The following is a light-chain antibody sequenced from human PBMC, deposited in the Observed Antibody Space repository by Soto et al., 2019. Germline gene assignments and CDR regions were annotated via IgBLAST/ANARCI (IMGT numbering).Light chain of an antibody. Sequence: EIVFTQSPGTLSLAAGERSTLSCRASQSVSSSYLAWYQQKPGQAPRLLIYDTSTRATGVPTRFSGSRSGAEFTLTIKSLQSEDFAVYYCQQYGSSPPGTFGQGTKGDIK. CDR2: DTS. CDR3: QQYGSSPPGT. J-gene: IGKJ1*01. CDR1: QSVSSSY. V-gene: IGKV3-20*01.